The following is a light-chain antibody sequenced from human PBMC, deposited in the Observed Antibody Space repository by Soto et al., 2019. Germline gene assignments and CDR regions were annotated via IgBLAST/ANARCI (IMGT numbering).Light chain of an antibody. J-gene: IGKJ4*01. CDR3: QQSFSSLLS. V-gene: IGKV1-39*01. Sequence: DIQMTQSPSSLSASLGDRVTTTCRASQTISTYVTWYQQKPGKAPKALISDASTLQSGVPSRFSGSDSGTDFTLIISSLQPEDVATYYCQQSFSSLLSFGGGTQVEIK. CDR2: DAS. CDR1: QTISTY.